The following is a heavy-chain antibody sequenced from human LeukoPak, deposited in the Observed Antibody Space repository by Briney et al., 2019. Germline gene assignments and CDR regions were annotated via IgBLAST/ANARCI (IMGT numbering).Heavy chain of an antibody. CDR2: ISSSSSFI. V-gene: IGHV3-21*01. J-gene: IGHJ4*02. CDR1: GFTFSRYS. Sequence: KPGGSLRLXCAASGFTFSRYSMNWVRQAPGKGLEWVSSISSSSSFIYYADSGKGRFTISRDNAKNSLYLQMNSLRAEDTAVYYCARDPPLGSCSTISCPHLDYWGQGTLVTVSS. D-gene: IGHD2-2*01. CDR3: ARDPPLGSCSTISCPHLDY.